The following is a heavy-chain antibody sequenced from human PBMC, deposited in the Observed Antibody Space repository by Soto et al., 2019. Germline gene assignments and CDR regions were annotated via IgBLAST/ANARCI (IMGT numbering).Heavy chain of an antibody. J-gene: IGHJ2*01. CDR3: ARDSDPNTPGWFFDL. CDR1: GVSLSSGDYY. CDR2: IFHSGSA. Sequence: QVHLQESGPGLVKPSQTLSLTCTVSGVSLSSGDYYWSWIRQNPGKGLEWIGYIFHSGSAYYSPPCRGRVFISVDTSKNHISLELSSVTAADTAVYYCARDSDPNTPGWFFDLWGRGTLVTVSS. D-gene: IGHD1-26*01. V-gene: IGHV4-31*03.